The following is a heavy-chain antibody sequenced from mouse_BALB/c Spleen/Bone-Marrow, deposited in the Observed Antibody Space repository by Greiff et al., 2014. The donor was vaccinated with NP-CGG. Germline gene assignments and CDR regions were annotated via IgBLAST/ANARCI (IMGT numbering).Heavy chain of an antibody. CDR1: GYTFTSYY. V-gene: IGHV1S56*01. CDR3: ASYDGSYFDV. CDR2: IYPGNVNT. J-gene: IGHJ1*01. Sequence: QVQLQQPGPELVKPGASVRISCKASGYTFTSYYIHWVKQRPGQGLEWIGWIYPGNVNTKYNEKFKGKATLTADKSSSTAYMQLSSPTSEDSAVYFCASYDGSYFDVWGAGTTVTVSS. D-gene: IGHD2-3*01.